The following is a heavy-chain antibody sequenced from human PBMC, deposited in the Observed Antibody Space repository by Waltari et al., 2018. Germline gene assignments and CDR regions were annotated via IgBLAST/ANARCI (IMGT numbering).Heavy chain of an antibody. CDR3: ARDVLERHSCFDY. V-gene: IGHV3-7*04. D-gene: IGHD1-1*01. Sequence: EVQLVESGGGLVQPGGSLRLSCAASGFNFGSHWMGWVRQAPGKGLEWVANIKEDGSQKYFGDSVKGRFTISRDNAKNSLYLQMDSLRAEDTGVYYCARDVLERHSCFDYWGQGTLVSVAS. CDR1: GFNFGSHW. J-gene: IGHJ4*02. CDR2: IKEDGSQK.